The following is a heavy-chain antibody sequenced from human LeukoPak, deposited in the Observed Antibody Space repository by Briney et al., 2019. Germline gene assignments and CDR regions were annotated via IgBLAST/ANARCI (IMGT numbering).Heavy chain of an antibody. V-gene: IGHV3-30*18. Sequence: GGSLRLSCAASGFTFSDYGMHWVRQAPGKGLEWVALISNDGTDKYYIDSVKGRFTISRDNSRNTLYLQMNSLRPEDTAVYYCAKDGPPFYDSSGYYTLGPDYWGQGTLVTVSS. D-gene: IGHD3-22*01. CDR1: GFTFSDYG. J-gene: IGHJ4*02. CDR2: ISNDGTDK. CDR3: AKDGPPFYDSSGYYTLGPDY.